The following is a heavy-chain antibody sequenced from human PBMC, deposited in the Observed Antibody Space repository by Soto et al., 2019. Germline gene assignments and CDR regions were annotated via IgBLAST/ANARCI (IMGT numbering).Heavy chain of an antibody. Sequence: SVKVSCKASGGTFSSYAISWVRQAPGQGLEWMGGIIPIFGTANYAQKFQGRVTITADESTSTAYMELSSLRSEDTAVYYCARGIHGVTPSDYWGQGTLVTVSS. CDR1: GGTFSSYA. CDR2: IIPIFGTA. CDR3: ARGIHGVTPSDY. V-gene: IGHV1-69*13. D-gene: IGHD2-21*02. J-gene: IGHJ4*02.